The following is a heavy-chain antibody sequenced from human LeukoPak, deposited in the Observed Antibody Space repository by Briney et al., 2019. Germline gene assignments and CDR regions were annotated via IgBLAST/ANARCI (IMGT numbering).Heavy chain of an antibody. CDR2: IYYSGST. D-gene: IGHD6-19*01. J-gene: IGHJ4*02. V-gene: IGHV4-59*01. Sequence: SETLSLTCTVSGGSISSYYWSWIRQPPGKGLEWIGYIYYSGSTNYNPSLKSRVTISVDTSKNQFSLKLSSVTAADTAVYYCARVQFXSGSAVSHFDYWGQGTLVTVSS. CDR3: ARVQFXSGSAVSHFDY. CDR1: GGSISSYY.